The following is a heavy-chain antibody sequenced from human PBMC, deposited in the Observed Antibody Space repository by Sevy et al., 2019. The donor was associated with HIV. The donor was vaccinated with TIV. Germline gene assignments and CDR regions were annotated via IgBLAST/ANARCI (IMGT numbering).Heavy chain of an antibody. V-gene: IGHV3-30*04. CDR3: ARDSAGIAVAGTPSNFDY. CDR1: GFTFSSYA. CDR2: IAYDGSNK. Sequence: AGSLRLSCAASGFTFSSYAMHWVRQAPGKELEWVAVIAYDGSNKYYADSVKGRFTISRDNSKNTLYLQMNSLRAEDTDVYYCARDSAGIAVAGTPSNFDYWGQGTLVTVSS. D-gene: IGHD6-13*01. J-gene: IGHJ4*02.